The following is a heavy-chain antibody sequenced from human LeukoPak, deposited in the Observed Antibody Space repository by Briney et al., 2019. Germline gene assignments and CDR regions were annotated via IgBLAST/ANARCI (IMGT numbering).Heavy chain of an antibody. CDR2: ISGGGAKT. CDR3: AKRDRPCSGDCSAPYYFDY. D-gene: IGHD2-21*02. Sequence: GGSLRLSCAASGFTFSSYAMNWVRQAPGKGLEWVSAISGGGAKTYYADSVKGRFTIARDNSKNTLYLQMSSLRAEDTAVYYCAKRDRPCSGDCSAPYYFDYWGQGSLVTVSS. V-gene: IGHV3-23*01. CDR1: GFTFSSYA. J-gene: IGHJ4*02.